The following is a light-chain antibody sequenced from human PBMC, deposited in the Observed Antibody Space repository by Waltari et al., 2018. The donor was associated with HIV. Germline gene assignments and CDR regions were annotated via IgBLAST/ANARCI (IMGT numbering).Light chain of an antibody. Sequence: QSALTQPRSVSGSPGQSVTISCTGTSSDVGGYDSVSWYLQHPGKVPKLIISEVIKRPSGVPDPFSGSKSGNTASLTISGLQTEDEADYFCCSYAGTYTYVLFGGGTKLTVL. CDR3: CSYAGTYTYVL. J-gene: IGLJ3*02. CDR1: SSDVGGYDS. CDR2: EVI. V-gene: IGLV2-11*01.